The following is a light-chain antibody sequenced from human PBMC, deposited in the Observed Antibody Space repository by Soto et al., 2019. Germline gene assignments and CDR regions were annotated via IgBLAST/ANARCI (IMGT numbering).Light chain of an antibody. J-gene: IGKJ1*01. V-gene: IGKV3-20*01. CDR1: QSVSKNY. CDR3: QQYGSSLPWT. Sequence: EIVLTQSPGTLSLSPGESATLSCRASQSVSKNYLAWYQQRPGQAPRLLIYGASSRATDIPDRFSGSGSGTDFNLTIIRLEPEDFAVYYCQQYGSSLPWTFGQGTKVEIK. CDR2: GAS.